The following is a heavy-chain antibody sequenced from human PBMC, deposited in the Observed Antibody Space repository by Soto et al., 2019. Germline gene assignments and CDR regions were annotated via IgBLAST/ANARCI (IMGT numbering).Heavy chain of an antibody. J-gene: IGHJ4*02. Sequence: SVKVSCKASGGTFSSYAISWVRQAPGQGLEWMGGIIPIFGTANYAQKFQGRVTITADESTSTAYMELSSLRSEDTAVYYCARDPRYCGGDCENDYWGQGTLVTVSS. CDR3: ARDPRYCGGDCENDY. V-gene: IGHV1-69*13. CDR1: GGTFSSYA. D-gene: IGHD2-21*02. CDR2: IIPIFGTA.